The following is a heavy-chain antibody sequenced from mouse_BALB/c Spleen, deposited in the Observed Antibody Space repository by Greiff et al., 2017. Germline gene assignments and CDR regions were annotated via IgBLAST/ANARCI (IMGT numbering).Heavy chain of an antibody. CDR2: IWSGGST. J-gene: IGHJ2*01. CDR3: ARNFWHSKFDY. V-gene: IGHV2-2*02. Sequence: VKVVESGPGLVQPSQSLSITCTVSGFSLTSYGVHWVRQSPGKGLEWLGVIWSGGSTDYNAAFISRLSISKDNSKSQVFFKMNSLQANDTAIYYCARNFWHSKFDYWGQGTTLTVSS. D-gene: IGHD3-1*01. CDR1: GFSLTSYG.